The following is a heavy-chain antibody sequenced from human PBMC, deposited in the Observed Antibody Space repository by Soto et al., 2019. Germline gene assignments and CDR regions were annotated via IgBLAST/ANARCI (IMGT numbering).Heavy chain of an antibody. D-gene: IGHD2-8*01. CDR3: AREGNGHKYYFDY. CDR2: ISYDGSNK. V-gene: IGHV3-30*04. CDR1: GFIFNGYG. Sequence: QVQLVESAGGVVQPGRSLRLSCAASGFIFNGYGLHWVRQAPGKGLEWVAMISYDGSNKYYADSVKGRFTISRDNSKNTIYLQMNSLRPEDTAVYYCAREGNGHKYYFDYWGQGTLVTVSS. J-gene: IGHJ4*02.